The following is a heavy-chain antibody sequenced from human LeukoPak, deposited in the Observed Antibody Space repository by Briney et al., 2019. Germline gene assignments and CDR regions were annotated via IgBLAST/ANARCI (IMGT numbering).Heavy chain of an antibody. J-gene: IGHJ6*03. CDR1: GYSFTSYW. D-gene: IGHD2-8*01. CDR3: ARHGHCTNGVCYSNYYYYMDV. CDR2: IYPDDSDT. V-gene: IGHV5-51*01. Sequence: GESLKISCKGSGYSFTSYWIGGVRQMLGKGLEWMGIIYPDDSDTRYSPSFEGQVIISVDKSISTAYLQWSSLKASDTATYYCARHGHCTNGVCYSNYYYYMDVWGKGTTVTVSS.